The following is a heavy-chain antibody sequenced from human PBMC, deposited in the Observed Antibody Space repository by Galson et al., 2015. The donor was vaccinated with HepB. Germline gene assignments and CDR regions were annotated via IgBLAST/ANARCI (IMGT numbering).Heavy chain of an antibody. D-gene: IGHD5-18*01. J-gene: IGHJ2*01. CDR1: GGTFSSYA. Sequence: SVKVSCKASGGTFSSYAISWVRQAPGQGLEWMGGIIPIFGTANYAQKFQGRVTITADESTSTAYMELSSLRSEDTAVYYCAREEGWVTPRESRYFDLWGRGTLVTVSS. CDR3: AREEGWVTPRESRYFDL. V-gene: IGHV1-69*13. CDR2: IIPIFGTA.